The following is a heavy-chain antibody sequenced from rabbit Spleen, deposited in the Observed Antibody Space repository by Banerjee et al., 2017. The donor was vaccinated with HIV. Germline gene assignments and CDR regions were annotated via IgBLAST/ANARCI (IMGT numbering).Heavy chain of an antibody. V-gene: IGHV1S45*01. CDR3: ARDKELAIWGYEFDL. Sequence: QEQLVESGGGLVKPEGSLKLSCTASGFSFSNKAVMCWVRQAPGKGLEWIACINAVTGKAVYASWAKGRFTISKASWTTVTLQMTSLTAADTARYFCARDKELAIWGYEFDLWGPGTLVTVS. D-gene: IGHD3-1*01. J-gene: IGHJ4*01. CDR1: GFSFSNKAV. CDR2: INAVTGKA.